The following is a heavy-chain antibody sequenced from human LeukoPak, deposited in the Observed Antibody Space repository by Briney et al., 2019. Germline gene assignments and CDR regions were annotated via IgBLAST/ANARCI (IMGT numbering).Heavy chain of an antibody. CDR1: GFTFSSYA. D-gene: IGHD6-19*01. CDR2: ISGSGGST. CDR3: AKDYSSGWYYFQH. J-gene: IGHJ1*01. V-gene: IGHV3-23*01. Sequence: GGSLRLSCAASGFTFSSYAMSWVRQAPGKGLEWVSAISGSGGSTYYADSVKGRLTISRDNSKNTLYLQMNSLSAEDTAVYYCAKDYSSGWYYFQHWGQGTLVTVSS.